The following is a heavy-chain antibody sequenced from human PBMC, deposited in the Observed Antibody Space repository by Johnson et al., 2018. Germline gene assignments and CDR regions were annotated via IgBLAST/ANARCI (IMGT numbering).Heavy chain of an antibody. D-gene: IGHD4-17*01. J-gene: IGHJ6*02. CDR3: AKSNGYGARRGLGMDV. CDR1: GFSFDDYA. Sequence: VQLVESGGGLLQPGRSLRLSCAASGFSFDDYALHWVRQAPGKGLEWVSSIRWNSNDIGYADSVKGRFPISRDNAKNSLYLEMNSLRPEDTALYCCAKSNGYGARRGLGMDVWGQGTTVTVSS. CDR2: IRWNSNDI. V-gene: IGHV3-9*01.